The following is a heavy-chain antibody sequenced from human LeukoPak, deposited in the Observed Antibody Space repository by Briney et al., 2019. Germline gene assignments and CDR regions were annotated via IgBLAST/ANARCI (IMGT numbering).Heavy chain of an antibody. V-gene: IGHV1-46*01. J-gene: IGHJ4*02. CDR3: ARFAVHRRITVAGQFGLDY. CDR1: GYTFTNNY. Sequence: ASVKVSCKASGYTFTNNYMHWVRQAPGQGLEWMGIINPSGDNTWYAQKFQGRVTLTRDMATSTDYMEVSSLRSEDTAVYYCARFAVHRRITVAGQFGLDYWGQGTLVSLSS. CDR2: INPSGDNT. D-gene: IGHD6-19*01.